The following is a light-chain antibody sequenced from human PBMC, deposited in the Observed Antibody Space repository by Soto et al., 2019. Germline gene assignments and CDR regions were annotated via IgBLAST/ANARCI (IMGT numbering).Light chain of an antibody. V-gene: IGKV3-20*01. Sequence: DIVLTQSPGTLSLSPGERATLSCRASQSVSSSYLAWYQQKPGQAPRLLIYAASSRAAGIPDRFSGSGSGTDFTLTISRLEPEDSAVYYCLQFVNSPPAWAFGEGTKVEIK. CDR1: QSVSSSY. CDR3: LQFVNSPPAWA. CDR2: AAS. J-gene: IGKJ1*01.